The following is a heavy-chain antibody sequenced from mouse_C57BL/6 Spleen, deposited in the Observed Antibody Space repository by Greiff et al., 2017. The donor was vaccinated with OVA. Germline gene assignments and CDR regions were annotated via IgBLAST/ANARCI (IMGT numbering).Heavy chain of an antibody. D-gene: IGHD1-1*01. V-gene: IGHV1-15*01. CDR3: TRKYYYGSPYYAMDY. J-gene: IGHJ4*01. CDR1: GYTFTDYE. CDR2: IDPETGGT. Sequence: QVQLQQSGAELVRPGASVTLSCKASGYTFTDYEMHWVKQTPVHGLEWIGAIDPETGGTAYNQKFKGKAILTADKSSSTAYMELRSLTSEDSAVYYCTRKYYYGSPYYAMDYWGQGTSVTVSS.